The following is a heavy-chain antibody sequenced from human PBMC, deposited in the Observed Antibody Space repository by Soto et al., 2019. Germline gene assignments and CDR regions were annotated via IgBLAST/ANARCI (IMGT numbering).Heavy chain of an antibody. CDR3: ARDTSYALDV. Sequence: EVQLVQSGGGLVQPGGSLRLSCAASGFTFSSRWMHWVRQAPGKGLVWVSHINSDGSATTYADSEKGRFTISRDNAKNTLYLQMNSLRAEDTAVYYCARDTSYALDVWGQWTPVTVSS. V-gene: IGHV3-74*01. J-gene: IGHJ6*02. CDR2: INSDGSAT. CDR1: GFTFSSRW.